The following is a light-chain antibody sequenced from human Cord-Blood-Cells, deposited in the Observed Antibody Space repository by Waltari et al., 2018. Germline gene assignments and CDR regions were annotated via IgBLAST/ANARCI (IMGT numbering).Light chain of an antibody. V-gene: IGKV1-5*03. CDR1: QSLSSW. Sequence: DIQMTQSPSTLSASVGDRVTITCRASQSLSSWLAWYQQKPGKAPKPLIYKASSLESGVPARVSGSGSVTEFTLTISSLQPDYFATYYCQQYNSYWTFGQGTKVEIK. CDR2: KAS. CDR3: QQYNSYWT. J-gene: IGKJ1*01.